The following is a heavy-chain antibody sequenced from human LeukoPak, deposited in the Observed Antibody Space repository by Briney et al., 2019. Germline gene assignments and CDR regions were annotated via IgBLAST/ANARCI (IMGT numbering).Heavy chain of an antibody. CDR3: AKNGRGYSSDYFDY. CDR1: GFTFSSYA. Sequence: PGGSLRLSCGASGFTFSSYAMSWVRQAPGKGLEWVSAISGSGGSTYYADSVKGRFTISRDNSKNTLYLQMNTLRAGDTAVYSCAKNGRGYSSDYFDYWGQGTLVTVSS. CDR2: ISGSGGST. J-gene: IGHJ4*02. D-gene: IGHD5-18*01. V-gene: IGHV3-23*01.